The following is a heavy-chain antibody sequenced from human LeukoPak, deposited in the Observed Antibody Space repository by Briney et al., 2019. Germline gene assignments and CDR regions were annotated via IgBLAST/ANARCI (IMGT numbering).Heavy chain of an antibody. CDR2: MNPNSGNT. V-gene: IGHV1-8*01. D-gene: IGHD2-2*02. Sequence: ASVKVSCKASGYTFTSYDINWVRQATGQGLKWMGWMNPNSGNTGYAQKFQGRVTMTRNTSISTAYMELSSLRSDDTAVYYCAISREYQLLYELDYWGQGTMVTVSS. CDR1: GYTFTSYD. J-gene: IGHJ4*02. CDR3: AISREYQLLYELDY.